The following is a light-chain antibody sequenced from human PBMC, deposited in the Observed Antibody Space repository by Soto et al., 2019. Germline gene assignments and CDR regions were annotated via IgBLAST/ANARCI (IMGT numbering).Light chain of an antibody. CDR2: GAS. CDR1: QSISSN. V-gene: IGKV3-15*01. CDR3: QQYNNWRSYT. Sequence: EIVMTQSPATLSVSLGERATLSCRASQSISSNLAWYQQKPGQAPRLLIYGASTRATGITDRFSGSGSGTDFTLTISSLQSEDFAVYFCQQYNNWRSYTFGQGTKVDIK. J-gene: IGKJ2*01.